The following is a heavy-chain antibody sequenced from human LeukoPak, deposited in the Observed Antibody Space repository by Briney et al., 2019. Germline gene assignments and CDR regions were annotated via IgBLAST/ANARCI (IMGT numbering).Heavy chain of an antibody. D-gene: IGHD3-22*01. J-gene: IGHJ4*02. CDR3: ARDNSGYYYYPYYFDY. CDR1: GGSISSSSYY. CDR2: IYYSGST. Sequence: SETLSLTCTVSGGSISSSSYYWGWIRQPPGKGLEWIGSIYYSGSTYYNPSLKSRVTISVDTSKNQFSLKLSSVTAADTAVYYCARDNSGYYYYPYYFDYWGQGTLVTVSS. V-gene: IGHV4-39*07.